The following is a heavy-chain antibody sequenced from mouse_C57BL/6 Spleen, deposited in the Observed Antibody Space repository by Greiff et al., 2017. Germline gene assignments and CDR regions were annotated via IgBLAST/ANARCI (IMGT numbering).Heavy chain of an antibody. CDR1: GFTFSSYA. Sequence: EVHLVESGGGLVKPGGSLKLSCAASGFTFSSYAMSWVRQTPEKRLEWVATISDGGSYTYYPDNVKGRFTISRDNAKNNLYLQMSHLKSEDTAMYYCARASYDVPYYFDYWGQGTTLTVSS. D-gene: IGHD2-3*01. CDR3: ARASYDVPYYFDY. CDR2: ISDGGSYT. J-gene: IGHJ2*01. V-gene: IGHV5-4*01.